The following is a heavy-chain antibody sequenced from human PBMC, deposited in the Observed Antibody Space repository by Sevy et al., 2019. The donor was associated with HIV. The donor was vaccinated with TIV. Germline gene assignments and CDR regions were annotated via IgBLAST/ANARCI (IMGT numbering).Heavy chain of an antibody. CDR1: GFTFSHGW. J-gene: IGHJ6*02. CDR2: IKSKTDGGTI. CDR3: TLDGIWNVGNNYYYGMDV. D-gene: IGHD1-1*01. Sequence: GGSLRLSCAASGFTFSHGWMSWVRQAPGKGLEWVGRIKSKTDGGTIDYVAPVKGRFTIARDDSRNTLYLQLNSLTSEDTAVYYCTLDGIWNVGNNYYYGMDVWGQGTTVTVSS. V-gene: IGHV3-15*01.